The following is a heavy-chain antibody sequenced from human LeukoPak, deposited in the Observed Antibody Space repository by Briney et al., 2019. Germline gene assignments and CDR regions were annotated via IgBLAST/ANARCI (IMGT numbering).Heavy chain of an antibody. Sequence: GGSLRLSCAASGFTFSSYEMNWVRQAPGKGLEWVSYISSSGSTIYYADSVKGRFTISRDNAKNSLYLQMNSLRAEDTAVYYCARGKRHWLAAYYYYYMDVWGKGTTVTVSS. CDR1: GFTFSSYE. CDR2: ISSSGSTI. CDR3: ARGKRHWLAAYYYYYMDV. J-gene: IGHJ6*03. D-gene: IGHD6-19*01. V-gene: IGHV3-48*03.